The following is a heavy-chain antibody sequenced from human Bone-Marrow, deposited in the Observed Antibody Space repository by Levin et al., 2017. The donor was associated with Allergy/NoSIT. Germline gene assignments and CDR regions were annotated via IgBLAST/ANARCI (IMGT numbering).Heavy chain of an antibody. Sequence: SCVASGFTFRSYGMYWVRQAPGKGLEWVAVISYDGSHMDYADSVKGRFTISRDDSNNTLYLQMSNLRDEDTAVYYCAKEQGILRYFDWLHYWGQGTLVTVSS. CDR2: ISYDGSHM. CDR1: GFTFRSYG. D-gene: IGHD3-9*01. J-gene: IGHJ4*02. V-gene: IGHV3-30*18. CDR3: AKEQGILRYFDWLHY.